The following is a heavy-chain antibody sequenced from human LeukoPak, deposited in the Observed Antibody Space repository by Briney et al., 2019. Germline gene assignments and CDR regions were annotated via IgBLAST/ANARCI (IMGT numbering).Heavy chain of an antibody. V-gene: IGHV3-30*01. D-gene: IGHD3-3*01. CDR1: GFTFSSYA. CDR3: ARDFTTGYFDY. J-gene: IGHJ4*02. Sequence: GRSLRLSCAASGFTFSSYAVHWVRQAPGKGLEWVAVISYDGSNKYYADSVKGRFTISRDNSKNTLYLQMNSLRAEDTAVYYCARDFTTGYFDYWGQGTLVTVSS. CDR2: ISYDGSNK.